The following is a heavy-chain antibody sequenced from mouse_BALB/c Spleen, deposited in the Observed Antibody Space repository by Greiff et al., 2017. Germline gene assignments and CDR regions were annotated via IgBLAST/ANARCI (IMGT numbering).Heavy chain of an antibody. D-gene: IGHD2-4*01. J-gene: IGHJ3*01. V-gene: IGHV1S135*01. Sequence: VHVKQSGPELVKPGASVKVSCKASGYLLSDYNMYWVKQSHGKSLEWIGYIDPYNGGTSYNQKFKGKATLTVDNSSSTAFMLLNSLTSEDSAVYYCARWPYDYGGAYWGQGTLVTVSA. CDR2: IDPYNGGT. CDR1: GYLLSDYN. CDR3: ARWPYDYGGAY.